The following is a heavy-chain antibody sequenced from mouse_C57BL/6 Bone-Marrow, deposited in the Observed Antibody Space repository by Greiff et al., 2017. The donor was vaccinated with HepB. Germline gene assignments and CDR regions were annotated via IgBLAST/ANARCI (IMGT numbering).Heavy chain of an antibody. Sequence: VQLKESGPGLVKPSQSLSLTCSVTGYSITSGYYWNWIRQFPGNKLEWMGYISYDGSNNYNPSLKNRISITRDTSKNQFFLKLNSVTTEDTATYYCAREENYYGSPFAYWGQGTLVTVSA. CDR1: GYSITSGYY. CDR2: ISYDGSN. J-gene: IGHJ3*01. V-gene: IGHV3-6*01. CDR3: AREENYYGSPFAY. D-gene: IGHD1-1*01.